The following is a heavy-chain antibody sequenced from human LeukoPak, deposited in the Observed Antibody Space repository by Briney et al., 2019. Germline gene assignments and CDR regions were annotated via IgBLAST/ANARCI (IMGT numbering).Heavy chain of an antibody. D-gene: IGHD2-2*01. CDR3: ARDPYCSSTSCYGGYYYGMDV. CDR2: ISSSGSTI. Sequence: QPGGSLRLSCAASGFTFSSYEMNWVRQAPGKGLEWVSYISSSGSTIYYADSVKGRFTISRDNAENSLYLQMNSLRAEDTAVYYCARDPYCSSTSCYGGYYYGMDVWGQGTTVTVSS. V-gene: IGHV3-48*03. J-gene: IGHJ6*02. CDR1: GFTFSSYE.